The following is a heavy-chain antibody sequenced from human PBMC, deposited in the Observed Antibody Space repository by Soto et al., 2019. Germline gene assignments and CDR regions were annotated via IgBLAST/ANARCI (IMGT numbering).Heavy chain of an antibody. CDR3: AREGPADGLDI. Sequence: GRSLRLSCASSGFTFSSFEINWVRQAPGKCLECVAYISSGGSTKFYADSVKGRFTISRDNAKNSLLLQMHSLKAEDSAVYYCAREGPADGLDIWGQGTMVTVSS. J-gene: IGHJ3*02. V-gene: IGHV3-48*03. CDR1: GFTFSSFE. CDR2: ISSGGSTK.